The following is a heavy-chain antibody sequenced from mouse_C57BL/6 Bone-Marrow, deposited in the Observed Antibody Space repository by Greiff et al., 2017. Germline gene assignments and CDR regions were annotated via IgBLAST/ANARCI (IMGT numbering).Heavy chain of an antibody. Sequence: QVQLQQPGAELVKPGASVKLSCKASGYTFTSYWMQWVKQRPGQGLEWIREIDPSDSYTNYNQKFKGKATLTVDTSSSTAYMQLSSLTSEDSAVYYCAREEIYYGNHGSYYYAMDYWGQGTSVTVSS. V-gene: IGHV1-50*01. CDR2: IDPSDSYT. CDR1: GYTFTSYW. J-gene: IGHJ4*01. CDR3: AREEIYYGNHGSYYYAMDY. D-gene: IGHD2-1*01.